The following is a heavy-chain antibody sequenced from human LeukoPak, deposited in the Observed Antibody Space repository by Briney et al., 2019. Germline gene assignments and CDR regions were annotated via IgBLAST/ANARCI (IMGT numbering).Heavy chain of an antibody. CDR1: GGTFTSYA. Sequence: GASVKVSCKASGGTFTSYAISWVRQAPGQGLEWMGGIIPIFGTANYAQKFQGRVTITADESTSTAYMELSSLRSEDTAVYYCARGQAEHFYYYGMDVWGQGTLVTVSS. J-gene: IGHJ6*02. CDR2: IIPIFGTA. CDR3: ARGQAEHFYYYGMDV. V-gene: IGHV1-69*13.